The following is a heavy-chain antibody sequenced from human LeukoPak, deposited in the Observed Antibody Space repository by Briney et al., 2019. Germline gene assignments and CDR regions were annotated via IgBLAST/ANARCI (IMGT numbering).Heavy chain of an antibody. J-gene: IGHJ3*02. CDR3: ARTEFATVGATPAFDI. Sequence: PSETLSLTCTVSGGSISSSSYYWGWIRQPPGKGLEWIGSIYYSGSTYYNPSLKSRVTISVDTSKNQFSLKLSSVTAADTAVYYCARTEFATVGATPAFDIWGQGTMVTVSS. V-gene: IGHV4-39*07. CDR2: IYYSGST. D-gene: IGHD1-26*01. CDR1: GGSISSSSYY.